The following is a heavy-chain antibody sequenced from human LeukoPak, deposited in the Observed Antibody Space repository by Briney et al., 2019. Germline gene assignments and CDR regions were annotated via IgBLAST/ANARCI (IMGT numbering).Heavy chain of an antibody. V-gene: IGHV3-53*01. D-gene: IGHD3-10*01. CDR1: GSNVSSNN. CDR3: ARRIWFGSFDY. CDR2: VYSGGST. J-gene: IGHJ4*02. Sequence: GGSLRLSCAASGSNVSSNNMNWVRQAPGKGLEWVSIVYSGGSTHYADSVKGRFTISRDNSKNTLFLQMNSLRAEDTAVYYCARRIWFGSFDYWGQGTLVTVSS.